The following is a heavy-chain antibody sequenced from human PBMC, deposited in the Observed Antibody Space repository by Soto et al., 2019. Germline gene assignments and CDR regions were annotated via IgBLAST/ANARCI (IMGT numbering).Heavy chain of an antibody. D-gene: IGHD3-10*01. V-gene: IGHV5-51*01. CDR3: ARRKGYYGRGNYYGMDV. CDR2: IYPGDSDT. CDR1: GYSFTSYW. J-gene: IGHJ6*02. Sequence: PGESLKISCKGSGYSFTSYWIGWVRQMPGKGLEWMGIIYPGDSDTRYSPSFQGQVTISADKSISTAYLQWSSLKASDTAMYYCARRKGYYGRGNYYGMDVWGQGTTVTVSS.